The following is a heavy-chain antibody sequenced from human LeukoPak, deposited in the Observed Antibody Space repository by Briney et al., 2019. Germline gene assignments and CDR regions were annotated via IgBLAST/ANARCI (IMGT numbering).Heavy chain of an antibody. J-gene: IGHJ4*02. D-gene: IGHD3-22*01. CDR1: GGSFSGYY. CDR2: INHSGST. V-gene: IGHV4-34*01. CDR3: VTYYFDSSGPKKNY. Sequence: SETLSLTCAVYGGSFSGYYWSWIRQPPGKGLEWIGEINHSGSTNYNPSLKSRVTISVDTSKKQFSLKLSSVTAADMAVYYCVTYYFDSSGPKKNYWGQGTLVTVSS.